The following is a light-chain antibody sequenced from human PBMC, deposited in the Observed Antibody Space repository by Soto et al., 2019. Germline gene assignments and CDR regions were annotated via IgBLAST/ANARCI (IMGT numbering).Light chain of an antibody. CDR2: GAF. CDR1: QSVSSNY. CDR3: QQYGSSPRT. J-gene: IGKJ1*01. Sequence: EIVLTQSPGTLYLSQVERATFSFRASQSVSSNYLAWYQQKPGQAPRLLIYGAFKRATGIPDRFSGSGSGTDFTLTISRMEPEDFAVYCCQQYGSSPRTFGQGTKVDNK. V-gene: IGKV3-20*01.